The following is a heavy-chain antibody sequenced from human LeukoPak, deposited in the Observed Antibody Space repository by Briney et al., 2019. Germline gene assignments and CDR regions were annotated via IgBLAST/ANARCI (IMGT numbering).Heavy chain of an antibody. D-gene: IGHD1-20*01. J-gene: IGHJ4*02. Sequence: PGGSLRLSCAASGFTFSSYGMHWVRQAPGKGLEWVAVIWYDGSNKYYADSVKGRFTISRDNSKNTLYLQMSSLRAEDTAVYYCARGGEYNWNDPFDYWGQGTLATVSS. CDR2: IWYDGSNK. CDR3: ARGGEYNWNDPFDY. CDR1: GFTFSSYG. V-gene: IGHV3-33*01.